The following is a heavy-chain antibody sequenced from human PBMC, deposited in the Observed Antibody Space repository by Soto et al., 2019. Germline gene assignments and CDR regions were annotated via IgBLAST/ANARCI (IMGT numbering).Heavy chain of an antibody. D-gene: IGHD5-12*01. V-gene: IGHV3-30*18. CDR3: AKSGWLQLRGYFDY. CDR1: GFTLSSYA. CDR2: ISYDGSNK. Sequence: GGSLRLSCAASGFTLSSYAMHWVRQAPGKGLEWVAVISYDGSNKYYADSVKGRFTISRDNSKNTLYLQMYSLRAEDTAVYYCAKSGWLQLRGYFDYWGQGTLVTVSS. J-gene: IGHJ4*02.